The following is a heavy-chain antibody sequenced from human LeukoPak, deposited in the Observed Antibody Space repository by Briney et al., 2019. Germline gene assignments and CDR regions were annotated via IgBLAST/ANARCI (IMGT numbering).Heavy chain of an antibody. CDR2: VGSGGDP. Sequence: GGSLRLSCAASGFSFSDHYMTWVRQAPNKGLEWVSSVGSGGDPYYADSVKGRFTISRDNSKNTLYLQMNALTAEDTAVFTCAKGGVGESGLHYWGQGILVTVSS. V-gene: IGHV3-53*01. CDR3: AKGGVGESGLHY. J-gene: IGHJ4*02. CDR1: GFSFSDHY. D-gene: IGHD2-8*01.